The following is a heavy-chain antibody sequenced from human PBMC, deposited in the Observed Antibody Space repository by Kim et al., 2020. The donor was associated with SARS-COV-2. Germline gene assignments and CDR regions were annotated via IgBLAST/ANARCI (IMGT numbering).Heavy chain of an antibody. J-gene: IGHJ5*02. V-gene: IGHV1-18*04. D-gene: IGHD2-15*01. CDR2: ISAYNGNT. CDR1: GYTFTSYG. CDR3: ARLVARGGSPASWFDP. Sequence: ASVKVSCKASGYTFTSYGISWVRQAPGQGLEWMGWISAYNGNTNYAQKLQGRVTMTTDTSTSTAYMELRSLRSDDTAVYYCARLVARGGSPASWFDPWGQGTLVTVSS.